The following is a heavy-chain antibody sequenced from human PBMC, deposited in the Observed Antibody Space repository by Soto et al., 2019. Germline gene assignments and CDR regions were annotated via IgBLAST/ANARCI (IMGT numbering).Heavy chain of an antibody. Sequence: PSETLSLTCTVSGGSISSGGYYWSWIRQHPGKGLEWIGYIYYSGSTYYNPSLKSRVTISVDTSKNQFSLKLSSVTAADTAVYYCARSVDVKWLPSKGNWFDPWGQGTLVTVSS. D-gene: IGHD6-19*01. CDR2: IYYSGST. CDR3: ARSVDVKWLPSKGNWFDP. CDR1: GGSISSGGYY. J-gene: IGHJ5*02. V-gene: IGHV4-31*03.